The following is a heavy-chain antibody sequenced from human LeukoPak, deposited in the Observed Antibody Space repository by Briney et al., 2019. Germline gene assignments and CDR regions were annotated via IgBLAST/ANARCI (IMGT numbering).Heavy chain of an antibody. CDR1: GGTFSSYA. CDR2: IIPIFGTA. CDR3: AIPDSYTYYFDY. J-gene: IGHJ4*02. V-gene: IGHV1-69*13. Sequence: SVKVSCKASGGTFSSYAISWVRQAPGHGLEWMGGIIPIFGTANYAQKFQGRVTITADESTSTACMELSSLRSEDTAVYYCAIPDSYTYYFDYWGQGTLVTVSS. D-gene: IGHD5-18*01.